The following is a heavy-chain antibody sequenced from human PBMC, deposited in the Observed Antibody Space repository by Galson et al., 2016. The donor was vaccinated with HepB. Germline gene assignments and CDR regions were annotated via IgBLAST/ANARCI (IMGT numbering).Heavy chain of an antibody. D-gene: IGHD2-21*02. CDR3: ARYSDCRGEYYFFGMDV. CDR1: GFSITNYG. CDR2: IWYDGSNK. J-gene: IGHJ6*02. V-gene: IGHV3-33*01. Sequence: SLRLSCAASGFSITNYGLHWVRQAPGTGLEWVAIIWYDGSNKYYAYYVRGRVTISRDNAKNTMYLQMDSLRAEDTAVYYCARYSDCRGEYYFFGMDVWGQGTTVTVSS.